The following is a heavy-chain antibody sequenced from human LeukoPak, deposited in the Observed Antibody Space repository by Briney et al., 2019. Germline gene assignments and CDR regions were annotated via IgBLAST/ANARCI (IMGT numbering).Heavy chain of an antibody. CDR1: GGSFSGYY. V-gene: IGHV4-34*01. D-gene: IGHD6-13*01. J-gene: IGHJ4*02. CDR2: INHSGST. Sequence: PSETLSLTCAVYGGSFSGYYWSWIRQPPGKGLEWIGEINHSGSTNYNPSLKSRVTISVDTSKNQFSPKLSSVTAADTAVYYCARAGYSSSWATLDYWGQGTLVTVSS. CDR3: ARAGYSSSWATLDY.